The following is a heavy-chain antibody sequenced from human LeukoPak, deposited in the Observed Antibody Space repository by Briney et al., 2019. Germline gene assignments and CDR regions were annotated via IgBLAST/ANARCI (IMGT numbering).Heavy chain of an antibody. J-gene: IGHJ6*02. CDR2: IWYDGSNK. CDR3: ASGNYYDSTMDV. CDR1: GFTFSSYG. D-gene: IGHD3-22*01. V-gene: IGHV3-33*01. Sequence: GRSLRLSCAASGFTFSSYGMHWVRQAPGKGLEWVAVIWYDGSNKYYADSVKGRFTISRDNSKNTLYLQMNSLGAEDTAVYYCASGNYYDSTMDVWGQGTTVTVSS.